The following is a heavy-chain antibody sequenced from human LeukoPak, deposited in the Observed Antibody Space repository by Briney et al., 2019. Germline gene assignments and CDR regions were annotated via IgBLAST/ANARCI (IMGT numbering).Heavy chain of an antibody. Sequence: PSETLSLTCTVSGGSISSYYWSWIRQPAGKGLEWIRRIYTSGSTNYNPSLKSRATMSVDTSKNQFSLKLSSVTAADTAVYYCARGGRRGWLDPWGQGTLVTVSS. CDR3: ARGGRRGWLDP. CDR2: IYTSGST. CDR1: GGSISSYY. V-gene: IGHV4-4*07. J-gene: IGHJ5*02.